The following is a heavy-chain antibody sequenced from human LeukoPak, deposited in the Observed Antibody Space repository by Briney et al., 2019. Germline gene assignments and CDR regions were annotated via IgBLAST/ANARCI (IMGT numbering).Heavy chain of an antibody. CDR1: GFTFSSYN. CDR2: ISRSSHYI. J-gene: IGHJ6*02. D-gene: IGHD3-3*01. Sequence: GGSLRLSCAASGFTFSSYNMNWVRQAPGKGLEWVSSISRSSHYIYYADSVKGRFTISRDSAKNSLYLQMNSLRVEDTAVYYCAKEIVSGPIFGVVIYYYYGMDVWGQGTTVTVSS. CDR3: AKEIVSGPIFGVVIYYYYGMDV. V-gene: IGHV3-21*01.